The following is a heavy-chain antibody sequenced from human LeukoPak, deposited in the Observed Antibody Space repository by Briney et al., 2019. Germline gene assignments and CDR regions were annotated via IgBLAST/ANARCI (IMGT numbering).Heavy chain of an antibody. V-gene: IGHV3-23*01. CDR1: GFSFSSYA. J-gene: IGHJ4*02. CDR2: MSSSDDGR. D-gene: IGHD2-15*01. CDR3: AKAPVTSCRGAFCYPFDY. Sequence: GGSLRLCCATSGFSFSSYAMSWVRHAPGKGLEWVSAMSSSDDGRYYAASVRGRFTISRDTSRSTLYLQMNSLRAEDAAVYYCAKAPVTSCRGAFCYPFDYWGQGTLVTVSS.